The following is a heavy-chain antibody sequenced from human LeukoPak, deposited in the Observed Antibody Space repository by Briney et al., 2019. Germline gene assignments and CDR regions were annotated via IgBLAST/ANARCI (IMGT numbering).Heavy chain of an antibody. CDR1: GYTFTNYW. V-gene: IGHV5-51*01. J-gene: IGHJ3*02. CDR3: ANDYYYDSSGHAFDI. CDR2: IYPDDSDT. D-gene: IGHD3-22*01. Sequence: GESLKISCKGSGYTFTNYWIGWVRQTPGKGLEWMGIIYPDDSDTRYSPSFQGQVTISADKSISTAYLQWSSLKASDTAMYYCANDYYYDSSGHAFDIWGQGTMVTVSS.